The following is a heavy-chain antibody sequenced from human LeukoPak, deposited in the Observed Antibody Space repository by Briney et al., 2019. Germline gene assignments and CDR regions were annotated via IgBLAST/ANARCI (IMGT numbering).Heavy chain of an antibody. Sequence: GGSLRLSCAASGFTFSSYEMNWVRQAPGKGLEWVSYISSSGSTIYYADSVKGRFTISRDNAKNSLYLQMNSLRAEDTAVYYCARVALLWFGGFDYWGQGTLVTVSS. CDR2: ISSSGSTI. J-gene: IGHJ4*02. V-gene: IGHV3-48*03. D-gene: IGHD3-10*01. CDR3: ARVALLWFGGFDY. CDR1: GFTFSSYE.